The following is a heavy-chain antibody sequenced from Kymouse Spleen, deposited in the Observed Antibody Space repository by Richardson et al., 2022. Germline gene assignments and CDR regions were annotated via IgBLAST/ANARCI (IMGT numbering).Heavy chain of an antibody. D-gene: IGHD1-26*01. CDR2: ISWNSGSI. CDR3: AKDSGSYYLFDY. V-gene: IGHV3-9*01. CDR1: GFTFDDYA. J-gene: IGHJ4*02. Sequence: EVQLVESGGGLVQPGRSLRLSCAASGFTFDDYAMHWVRQAPGKGLEWVSGISWNSGSIGYADSVKGRFTISRDNAKNSLYLQMNSLRAEDTALYYCAKDSGSYYLFDYWGQGTLVTVSS.